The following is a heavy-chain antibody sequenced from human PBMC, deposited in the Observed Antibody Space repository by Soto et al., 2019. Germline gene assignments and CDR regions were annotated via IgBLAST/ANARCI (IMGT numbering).Heavy chain of an antibody. Sequence: SXKVSCKGIGYSXMKYGIHWVRQAPGQGLEWVGWISPYSGYTHSAQKFHGRLTLTTDTAASTAYMELRILRSDDTALYYCDREASVLIPAAQPSRFDSWGQGTLVPVSS. D-gene: IGHD2-2*01. CDR2: ISPYSGYT. CDR3: DREASVLIPAAQPSRFDS. V-gene: IGHV1-18*01. J-gene: IGHJ4*02. CDR1: GYSXMKYG.